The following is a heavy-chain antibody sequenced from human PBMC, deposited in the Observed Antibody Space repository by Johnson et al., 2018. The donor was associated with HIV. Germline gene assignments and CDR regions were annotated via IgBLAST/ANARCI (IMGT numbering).Heavy chain of an antibody. Sequence: VQLVESGGGLVQPGGSLRLSCAASGFTFSTYAMHWVRQAPGKGLEYVSAISSNGGSTYYANSVKGSFTISRDNSKNTLYLEMGSLRAEDMAVYYCARAGLTYTLDAFDIWGQGTLVTVSS. CDR1: GFTFSTYA. D-gene: IGHD3-16*01. V-gene: IGHV3-64*01. CDR2: ISSNGGST. J-gene: IGHJ3*02. CDR3: ARAGLTYTLDAFDI.